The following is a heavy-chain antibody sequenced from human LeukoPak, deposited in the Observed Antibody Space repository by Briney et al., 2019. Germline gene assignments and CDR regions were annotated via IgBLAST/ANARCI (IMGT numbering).Heavy chain of an antibody. Sequence: ASVKVSCKASGYTFTSYYMHWVRQAPGQGLEWMGIINPSGGSTSYAQKFQGRVTMTRDTSTSTVYMELSSLRSEDTAVYYRARDKFQVVVAATRGFDPWGQGTLVTVSS. V-gene: IGHV1-46*01. CDR3: ARDKFQVVVAATRGFDP. CDR2: INPSGGST. D-gene: IGHD2-15*01. J-gene: IGHJ5*02. CDR1: GYTFTSYY.